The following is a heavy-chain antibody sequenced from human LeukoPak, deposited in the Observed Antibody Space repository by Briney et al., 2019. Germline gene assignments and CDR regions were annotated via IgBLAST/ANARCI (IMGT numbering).Heavy chain of an antibody. CDR2: IYYSGST. V-gene: IGHV4-31*03. CDR3: AREKSRGYSYGYNY. D-gene: IGHD5-18*01. Sequence: PSETLSLTCTVSGGSISSGGYYWSWIRQHPGKGLEWIGYIYYSGSTYYNPSLKSRVTISVDTSKNQFSLKLSSVTAADTAVYYCAREKSRGYSYGYNYWGQGTLVTVSS. CDR1: GGSISSGGYY. J-gene: IGHJ4*02.